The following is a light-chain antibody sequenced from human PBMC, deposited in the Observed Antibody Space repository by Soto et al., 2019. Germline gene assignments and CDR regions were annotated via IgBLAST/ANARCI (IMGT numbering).Light chain of an antibody. CDR1: QSISRN. Sequence: DIQMTQSPSSLSASVGDRVTITCRASQSISRNLNWYQQKPGTAPKLLMFGASTLQSGVPSRFSGSGSATDFTLTITSLQPEDFATYYCQQSYNTPRTFGQGTKVEI. J-gene: IGKJ1*01. CDR2: GAS. V-gene: IGKV1-39*01. CDR3: QQSYNTPRT.